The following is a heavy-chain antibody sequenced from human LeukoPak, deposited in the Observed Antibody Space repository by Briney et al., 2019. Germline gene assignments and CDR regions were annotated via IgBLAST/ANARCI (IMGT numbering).Heavy chain of an antibody. CDR2: IYHSGST. CDR1: GFTFDDYA. CDR3: AHSYSSSSYFDY. D-gene: IGHD6-6*01. V-gene: IGHV4-30-2*01. J-gene: IGHJ4*02. Sequence: LRLSCAASGFTFDDYAMHWVRQPPGKGLEWIGYIYHSGSTYYNPSLKSRVTISVDRSKNQFSLKLSSVTAADTAVYYCAHSYSSSSYFDYWGQGTLVTVSS.